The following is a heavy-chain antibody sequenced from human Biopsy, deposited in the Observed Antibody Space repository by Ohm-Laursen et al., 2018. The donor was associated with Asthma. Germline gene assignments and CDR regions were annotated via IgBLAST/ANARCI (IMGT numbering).Heavy chain of an antibody. D-gene: IGHD3-9*01. J-gene: IGHJ3*02. CDR2: INAGNGNT. CDR1: GCTFIHFA. V-gene: IGHV1-3*01. CDR3: ARTYYDFLTGQVNDALAM. Sequence: ASVKVSCKASGCTFIHFAIHWVRQAPGQRLEWMGWINAGNGNTKYSEKFQGRVTITRDTSASTAYMDLSSLRSEDTAVYYCARTYYDFLTGQVNDALAMWGQGTVVTVSS.